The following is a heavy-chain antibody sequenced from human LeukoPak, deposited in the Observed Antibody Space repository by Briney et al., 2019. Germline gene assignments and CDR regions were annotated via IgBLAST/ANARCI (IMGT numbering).Heavy chain of an antibody. CDR3: ARESETSGWYDY. CDR2: ISGDGGST. D-gene: IGHD6-19*01. V-gene: IGHV3-43*02. CDR1: GFTFSTYV. J-gene: IGHJ4*02. Sequence: GGSLRLSCAASGFTFSTYVMSWVRQAPGKGLEWVSLISGDGGSTFYADSVRGRFTISRDNTRKSLSLQMSSLRSEDTALYYCARESETSGWYDYWGQGTLVTVSS.